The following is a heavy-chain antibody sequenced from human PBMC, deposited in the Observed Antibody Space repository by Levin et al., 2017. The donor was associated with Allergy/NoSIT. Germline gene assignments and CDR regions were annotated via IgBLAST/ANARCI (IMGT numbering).Heavy chain of an antibody. CDR2: INPNSGGT. CDR1: GYTFTGYY. D-gene: IGHD3-9*01. CDR3: ARGSGNDNYGWFDP. V-gene: IGHV1-2*04. Sequence: ASVKVSCKASGYTFTGYYIHWVRQAPGQGLEWMGWINPNSGGTTYAQKFQGWVTVTRDTSISTVYMELTRLKSDDTAVYYCARGSGNDNYGWFDPWGQGTLVTVSS. J-gene: IGHJ5*02.